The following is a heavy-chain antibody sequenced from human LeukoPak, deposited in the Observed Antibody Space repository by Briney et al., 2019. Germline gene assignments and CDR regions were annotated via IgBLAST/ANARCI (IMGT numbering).Heavy chain of an antibody. V-gene: IGHV4-30-4*01. CDR2: IYYSGNT. D-gene: IGHD3-10*01. Sequence: SETLSLTCTVSGASISSYYWSWIRQPPGKGLEWIGYIYYSGNTYYNPSLKSRVTISVDTSKNQFSLKLSSVTAADTAVYHCARRNGNYGSFDYWGQGTLVTVSS. CDR3: ARRNGNYGSFDY. CDR1: GASISSYY. J-gene: IGHJ4*02.